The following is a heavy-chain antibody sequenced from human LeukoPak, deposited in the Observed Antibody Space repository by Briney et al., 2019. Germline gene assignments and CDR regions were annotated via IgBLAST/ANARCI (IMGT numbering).Heavy chain of an antibody. V-gene: IGHV3-7*01. Sequence: SGGSLRLSCAASGFTFSSYAMSWVRQAPGKGLEWVANINQDGSEKYYVDSVKGRFTISRDNAKNSLYLQMNSLRAEDTAVYYCARHSHSNYFDYWGQGTLVTVSS. D-gene: IGHD4-11*01. CDR3: ARHSHSNYFDY. CDR1: GFTFSSYA. J-gene: IGHJ4*02. CDR2: INQDGSEK.